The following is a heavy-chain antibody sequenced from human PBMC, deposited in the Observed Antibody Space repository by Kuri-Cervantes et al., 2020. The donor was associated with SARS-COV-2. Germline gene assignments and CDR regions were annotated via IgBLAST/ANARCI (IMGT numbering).Heavy chain of an antibody. D-gene: IGHD3-22*01. CDR3: ARDAGGHYDSSYDYLGYYYSGMDV. CDR2: ISDDGSKE. Sequence: GGSLRLSCAASNSTSGTYSMDWIRQAPGKGLEWVAVISDDGSKEHYAESVGGRFTISRDNAKNTLFLQMNSLSAEDTAVYYCARDAGGHYDSSYDYLGYYYSGMDVWGQGTTVTVSS. CDR1: NSTSGTYS. J-gene: IGHJ6*02. V-gene: IGHV3-30*01.